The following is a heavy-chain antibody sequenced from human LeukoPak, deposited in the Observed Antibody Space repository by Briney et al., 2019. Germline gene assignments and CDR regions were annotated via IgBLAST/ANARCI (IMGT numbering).Heavy chain of an antibody. J-gene: IGHJ4*02. CDR1: GFTFSNYW. D-gene: IGHD1-26*01. CDR3: ARAPGSYYDY. Sequence: GGSLRLSCAASGFTFSNYWMSWVRQAPGKGLEWVSSMKGDGSEKYYVDSVKGRFSISRDNTKNSLYLQVNSLRDEDAAVYYCARAPGSYYDYWGQGTLIIVSS. CDR2: MKGDGSEK. V-gene: IGHV3-7*01.